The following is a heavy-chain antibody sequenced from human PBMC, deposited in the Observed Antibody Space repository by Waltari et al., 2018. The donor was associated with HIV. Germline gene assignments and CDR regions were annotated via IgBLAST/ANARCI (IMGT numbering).Heavy chain of an antibody. V-gene: IGHV3-33*06. CDR1: GFTFSSYG. CDR2: IWSDGYNK. Sequence: QVYLMESGGGVDQPVCPLKLSCAASGFTFSSYGMHWVRQAPGKGLGWVAVIWSDGYNKFYADSVRGRFTFSRDNSKYTLSLQMNSLRAEDTALYYCVKERGPFNGFDIWGQGTMVTVSS. CDR3: VKERGPFNGFDI. J-gene: IGHJ3*02. D-gene: IGHD3-16*01.